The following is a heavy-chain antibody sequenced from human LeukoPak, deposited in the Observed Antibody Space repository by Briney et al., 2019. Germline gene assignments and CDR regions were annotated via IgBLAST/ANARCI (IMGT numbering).Heavy chain of an antibody. J-gene: IGHJ6*02. CDR3: ARLGSGYDFWSGYYGPGSYYYGMDV. CDR2: IYYSGST. V-gene: IGHV4-59*08. CDR1: GGSTSSYY. D-gene: IGHD3-3*01. Sequence: SETLSLTCTVSGGSTSSYYWSWIRQPPGKGLEWIGYIYYSGSTNYNPSLKSRVTISVDTSKNQFSLKLSSVTAADTAVYYCARLGSGYDFWSGYYGPGSYYYGMDVWGQGTTATVSS.